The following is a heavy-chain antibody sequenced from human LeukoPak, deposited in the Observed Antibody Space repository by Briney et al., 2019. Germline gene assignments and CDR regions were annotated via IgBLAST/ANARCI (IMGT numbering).Heavy chain of an antibody. J-gene: IGHJ3*01. V-gene: IGHV3-7*03. CDR1: GFTFSSYW. CDR3: AKDRGGGSQLGDAYDV. CDR2: IKQDGSEK. D-gene: IGHD5-24*01. Sequence: GGSLRLPCAASGFTFSSYWMSWVRQAPGKGLEWVANIKQDGSEKYYVDSVKGRFTVSRDNVRKSLYLQMNSLRIEDTALYYCAKDRGGGSQLGDAYDVWGQGTMVSVSS.